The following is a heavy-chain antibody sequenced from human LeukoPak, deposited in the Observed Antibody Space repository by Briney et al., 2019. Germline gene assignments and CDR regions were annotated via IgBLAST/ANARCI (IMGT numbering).Heavy chain of an antibody. CDR2: IIYDGSDK. V-gene: IGHV3-30*18. D-gene: IGHD6-13*01. CDR1: GFTFSIYG. CDR3: AKDPSYTAAGIDY. J-gene: IGHJ4*02. Sequence: PGGSLRLSCAASGFTFSIYGMNWVRQAPGKGLEWVAAIIYDGSDKYYADSVKGRFTISRDNSKNTLDLQMNNLRAEDTAVYYCAKDPSYTAAGIDYWGQGTLVTVSS.